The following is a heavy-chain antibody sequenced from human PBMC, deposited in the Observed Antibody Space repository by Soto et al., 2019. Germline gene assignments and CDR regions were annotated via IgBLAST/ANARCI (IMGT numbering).Heavy chain of an antibody. CDR3: ARGWKGYNSSWYVD. CDR1: GGSFSDYY. CDR2: ISHSGNT. J-gene: IGHJ4*02. D-gene: IGHD6-13*01. V-gene: IGHV4-34*01. Sequence: SETLSLTCAVYGGSFSDYYWSWIRQPPGKGLEWIVEISHSGNTNYNPSLKSRVIMLIDTSKNQFSLKLSFVTAADTAVYYCARGWKGYNSSWYVDWGQGTLVTVSS.